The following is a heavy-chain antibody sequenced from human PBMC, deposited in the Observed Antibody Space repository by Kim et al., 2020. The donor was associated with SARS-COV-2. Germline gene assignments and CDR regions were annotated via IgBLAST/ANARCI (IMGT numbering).Heavy chain of an antibody. V-gene: IGHV3-30*04. Sequence: GGSLRLSCAASGFTFRNYALHWVRQAPGKGLEWVAVISYDGSNKYYADAVKSRFTITGNNSKNPHHLLINSRGMDDTAHYYCRTNLGRSPAARYFYGM. CDR1: GFTFRNYA. J-gene: IGHJ6*01. CDR3: RTNLGRSPAARYFYGM. CDR2: ISYDGSNK.